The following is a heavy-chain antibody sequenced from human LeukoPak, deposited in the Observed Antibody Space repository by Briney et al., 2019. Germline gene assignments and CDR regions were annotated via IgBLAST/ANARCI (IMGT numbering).Heavy chain of an antibody. J-gene: IGHJ4*02. CDR1: GFTLSTYW. CDR3: ARDQDGALEY. CDR2: IKQDGREK. V-gene: IGHV3-7*01. Sequence: GGSLRLSCEASGFTLSTYWMSWVRQAPGKGLEWVAHIKQDGREKDYVDSVKGRFTISRDNAKNTLYLQMNSLRGEDTAIYYCARDQDGALEYWGQGTLVTVSS. D-gene: IGHD4-17*01.